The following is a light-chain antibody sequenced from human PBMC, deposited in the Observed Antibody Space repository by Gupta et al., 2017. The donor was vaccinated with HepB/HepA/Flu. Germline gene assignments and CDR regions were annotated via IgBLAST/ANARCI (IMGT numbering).Light chain of an antibody. CDR1: QSVLYSSNNKNY. CDR3: QQYYSTPLT. J-gene: IGKJ4*01. V-gene: IGKV4-1*01. CDR2: WAS. Sequence: DIVMTQSPDSLPVSLAERATINCKSSQSVLYSSNNKNYLAWYQQKPGPPPKLLIYWASTREAGVPDRFSGSGSGTDFTLTISSLQAEDVAVYYCQQYYSTPLTFGGGTKVEIK.